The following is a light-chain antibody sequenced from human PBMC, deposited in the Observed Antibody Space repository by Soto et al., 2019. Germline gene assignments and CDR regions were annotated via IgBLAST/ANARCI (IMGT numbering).Light chain of an antibody. CDR2: DAS. Sequence: EIVLTQSPATLSLSPGERATLSCRASRSVSSSLGWYQQIPGQAPSLLIYDASNRTTGIPARFSGSGSGTDFTITVSSLEPEDFAVDYCQQRSNWPRTFGQGTKMEIK. J-gene: IGKJ2*02. V-gene: IGKV3-11*01. CDR3: QQRSNWPRT. CDR1: RSVSSS.